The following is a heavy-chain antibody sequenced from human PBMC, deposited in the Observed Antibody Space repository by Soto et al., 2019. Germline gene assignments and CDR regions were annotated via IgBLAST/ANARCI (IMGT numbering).Heavy chain of an antibody. J-gene: IGHJ3*02. Sequence: GESLKISCKGSGYSFTSYWISWVRQMPGKGLEWMGRIDPSDSYTNYSPSFQGHVTISADKSISTAYLQWSSLKASYTAMYYCARARYYYDSSGTYADAFDIRGQGTMVTVSS. D-gene: IGHD3-22*01. CDR1: GYSFTSYW. CDR2: IDPSDSYT. V-gene: IGHV5-10-1*01. CDR3: ARARYYYDSSGTYADAFDI.